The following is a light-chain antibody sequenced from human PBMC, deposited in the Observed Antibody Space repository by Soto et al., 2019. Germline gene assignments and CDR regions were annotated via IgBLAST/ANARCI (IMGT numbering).Light chain of an antibody. V-gene: IGKV3-15*01. CDR2: VVS. CDR1: HSVSSN. Sequence: EVTLTPSPAPLSMSAGERATLSCWARHSVSSNLAWYQQKPGQSPRLLIYVVSVRATGPPARFSGSGSGTEFTLTISSLQSEDFAMYYCHQYHDWPPLTFGGGTKVEIK. CDR3: HQYHDWPPLT. J-gene: IGKJ4*01.